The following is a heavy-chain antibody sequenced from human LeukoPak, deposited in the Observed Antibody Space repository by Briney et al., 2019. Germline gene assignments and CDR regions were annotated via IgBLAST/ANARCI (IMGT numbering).Heavy chain of an antibody. J-gene: IGHJ4*02. CDR3: ARGPVYYDFWSGLDY. V-gene: IGHV3-74*01. Sequence: GSLRLSCAASGFPFGGYWMRWVRQAPGKGLVWVSRINSDGSSTSYADSVKGRFTISRDNAKNTLYPQMNSLRAEDTAVYYCARGPVYYDFWSGLDYWGQGTLVTVSS. D-gene: IGHD3-3*01. CDR2: INSDGSST. CDR1: GFPFGGYW.